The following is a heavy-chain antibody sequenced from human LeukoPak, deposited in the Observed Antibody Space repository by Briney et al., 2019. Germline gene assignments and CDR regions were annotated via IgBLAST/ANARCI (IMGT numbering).Heavy chain of an antibody. CDR2: ISYSGGT. V-gene: IGHV4-39*02. D-gene: IGHD3-22*01. CDR1: GGSIISNNHY. J-gene: IGHJ3*02. Sequence: PSETLSLTCTVSGGSIISNNHYWGSTRQPPGKGLEWFGSISYSGGTTYNPSLRSRVTISVDTSKNQFSLKVNSVTAADTAVYYCAREVEYYDSSGYRPHAFDIWGQGTLVTVSA. CDR3: AREVEYYDSSGYRPHAFDI.